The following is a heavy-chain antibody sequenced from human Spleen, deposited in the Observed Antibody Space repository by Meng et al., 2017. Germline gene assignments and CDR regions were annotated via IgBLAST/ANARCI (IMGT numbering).Heavy chain of an antibody. Sequence: GGSLRLSCAASGFTFDDYGMSWVRQAPGKGLEWVSGINWNGGSTGYADSVKGRFTISRDNAKNSLYLQMNSLRAEDTALYYCASFVSVVPAAMAPDYWGQGTLVTVSS. CDR3: ASFVSVVPAAMAPDY. CDR2: INWNGGST. D-gene: IGHD2-2*01. CDR1: GFTFDDYG. J-gene: IGHJ4*02. V-gene: IGHV3-20*04.